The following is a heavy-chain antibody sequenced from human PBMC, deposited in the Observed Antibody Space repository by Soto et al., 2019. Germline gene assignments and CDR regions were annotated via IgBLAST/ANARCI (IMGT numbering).Heavy chain of an antibody. J-gene: IGHJ4*02. CDR2: ISWNSGSI. D-gene: IGHD6-19*01. Sequence: GGSLRLSCAASGFTFDDYAMHWVRQAPGKGLEWVSGISWNSGSIGYADSVKGRFTISRDNAKNSLYLQMNSLRAEDTALYYCAKAPWSSGPDEPYYFDYWGQGTLVTVSS. V-gene: IGHV3-9*01. CDR1: GFTFDDYA. CDR3: AKAPWSSGPDEPYYFDY.